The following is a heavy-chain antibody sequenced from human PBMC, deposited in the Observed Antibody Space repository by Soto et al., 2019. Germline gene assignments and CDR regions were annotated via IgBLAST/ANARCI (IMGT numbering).Heavy chain of an antibody. CDR1: GGSISNYY. D-gene: IGHD3-16*02. J-gene: IGHJ4*02. CDR3: ARDGQYYDYIWGGYRSSGFDS. V-gene: IGHV4-59*01. CDR2: IFYSGRT. Sequence: SETLSLTCTVSGGSISNYYWGWIRQPPGKGLEWIGFIFYSGRTSYNPSLESRITMSVDTSKNQFSLKMNSVTAADTATYFCARDGQYYDYIWGGYRSSGFDSWGQGTLVTVSS.